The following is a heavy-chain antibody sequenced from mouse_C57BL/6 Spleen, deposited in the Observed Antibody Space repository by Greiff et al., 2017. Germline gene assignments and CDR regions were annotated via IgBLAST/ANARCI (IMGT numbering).Heavy chain of an antibody. CDR3: ARSYDYDGYFDY. J-gene: IGHJ2*01. CDR1: GYTFTTSW. Sequence: VQLQESGAELAKPGASVKLSCTASGYTFTTSWMHWVKQRPGQGLEWIGYINPSSAYTKSNQKFKDKATLTADKSSSTAYMQLSSLTYKDSAVYYCARSYDYDGYFDYWGQGTTLTVSS. CDR2: INPSSAYT. V-gene: IGHV1-7*01. D-gene: IGHD2-4*01.